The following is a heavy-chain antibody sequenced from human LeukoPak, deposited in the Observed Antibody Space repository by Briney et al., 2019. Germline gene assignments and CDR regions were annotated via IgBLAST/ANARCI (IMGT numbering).Heavy chain of an antibody. Sequence: PSETLSLTCAVYGGSFSGYYWSWIRQPPGKGLEWIGEINHSGSTNYNPSLKSRVTISVDTSKNQFSLKLSSVTAADTAVYYCARVILWSGPYYYYGMDVWGQGTTVTVSS. D-gene: IGHD3-10*01. CDR2: INHSGST. V-gene: IGHV4-34*01. CDR1: GGSFSGYY. CDR3: ARVILWSGPYYYYGMDV. J-gene: IGHJ6*02.